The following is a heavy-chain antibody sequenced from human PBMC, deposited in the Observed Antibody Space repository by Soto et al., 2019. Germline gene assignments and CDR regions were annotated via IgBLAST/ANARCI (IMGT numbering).Heavy chain of an antibody. CDR3: ALGDYGSGSYYGDFDY. Sequence: ASVKVSCKASGYTFTSYDINWVRQATGQGLEWMGWMNPNSGNTGYAQKFQGRVTMTRNTSISTAYMELSSLRSEDTAVYYCALGDYGSGSYYGDFDYWGQGTLVTVSS. V-gene: IGHV1-8*01. CDR2: MNPNSGNT. CDR1: GYTFTSYD. D-gene: IGHD3-10*01. J-gene: IGHJ4*02.